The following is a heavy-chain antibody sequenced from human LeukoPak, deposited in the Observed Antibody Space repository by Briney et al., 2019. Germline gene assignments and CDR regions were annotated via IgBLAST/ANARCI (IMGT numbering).Heavy chain of an antibody. Sequence: GGSLRLSCAASGFTFSSYEMNWIRQAPGKGLEWISYISSSGSTIYYADSVKGRFTISRDNAENSLYLQMNSLRAEDTAVYYCAELGITMIGGVWGKGTTVTISS. V-gene: IGHV3-48*03. CDR1: GFTFSSYE. J-gene: IGHJ6*04. CDR2: ISSSGSTI. CDR3: AELGITMIGGV. D-gene: IGHD3-10*02.